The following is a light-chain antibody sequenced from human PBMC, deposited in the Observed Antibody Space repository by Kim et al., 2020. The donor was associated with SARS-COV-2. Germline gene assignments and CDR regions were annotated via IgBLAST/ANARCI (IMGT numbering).Light chain of an antibody. CDR3: QTWDTVIGV. V-gene: IGLV4-69*01. Sequence: QPVLIQSPSASASLGASVKLTCTLSSGHSSYAIAWHQQQPEKGPRYLMKLNSDGSHRKGDGIPDRFSGSSSGAERYLTISSLPSEDEADYYCQTWDTVIGVFGGGTQLTVL. CDR1: SGHSSYA. CDR2: LNSDGSH. J-gene: IGLJ3*02.